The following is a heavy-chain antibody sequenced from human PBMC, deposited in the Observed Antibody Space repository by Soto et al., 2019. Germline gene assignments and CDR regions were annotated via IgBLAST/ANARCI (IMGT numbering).Heavy chain of an antibody. V-gene: IGHV1-3*01. CDR1: GYTFTSYA. J-gene: IGHJ6*02. CDR3: ARDPRAGAYYYYYGMDV. Sequence: GASVKVSCKASGYTFTSYAMHWVRQAPGQRLEWMGWINAGNGNTKYSQKFQGRVTITRDTSASTAYMELSSLRSEDTAVYYCARDPRAGAYYYYYGMDVWGQGTTVTVSS. D-gene: IGHD1-26*01. CDR2: INAGNGNT.